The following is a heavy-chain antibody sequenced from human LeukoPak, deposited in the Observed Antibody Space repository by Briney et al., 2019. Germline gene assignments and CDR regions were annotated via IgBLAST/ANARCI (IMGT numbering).Heavy chain of an antibody. D-gene: IGHD3-10*01. CDR1: GGSISSSSYY. V-gene: IGHV4-39*07. CDR3: ARDSRITVVRGPWYFDL. Sequence: SEALSLTCTVSGGSISSSSYYWGWIRQPPGKGLEWIGSIYYSGSTYYNPSLKSRVTISVDTSKNQFSLKLSSVTAADTAVYYCARDSRITVVRGPWYFDLWGRGTLVTVSS. J-gene: IGHJ2*01. CDR2: IYYSGST.